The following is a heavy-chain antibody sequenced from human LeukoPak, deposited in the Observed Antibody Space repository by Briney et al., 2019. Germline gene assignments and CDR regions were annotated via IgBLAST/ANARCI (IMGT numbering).Heavy chain of an antibody. D-gene: IGHD3-10*01. J-gene: IGHJ4*02. CDR3: ARGEILSPYYDGAGSYFSDY. V-gene: IGHV3-48*03. CDR2: ISTSSRTR. Sequence: QPGGSLRLSCAASGFDFSRYEMNWVRQAPGKGLEWVSYISTSSRTRYYADSVKGRFTISRDNAKSYVFLQMNFLRAEDTALYYCARGEILSPYYDGAGSYFSDYWGPGTLVTVSS. CDR1: GFDFSRYE.